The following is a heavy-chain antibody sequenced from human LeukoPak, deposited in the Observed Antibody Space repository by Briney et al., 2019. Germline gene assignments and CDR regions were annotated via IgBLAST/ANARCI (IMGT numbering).Heavy chain of an antibody. V-gene: IGHV3-43*02. Sequence: PGGALRLSWVASGFTFDHYAMHWVRQAPGEGLEWVSLINGDGDTTYFADSVRGRFSISRDNSKNSLYLQMNSLRTEDTALYYCAKDIGYYYGSGSYGAQDYWGQGTLVTVSS. D-gene: IGHD3-10*01. CDR2: INGDGDTT. CDR1: GFTFDHYA. CDR3: AKDIGYYYGSGSYGAQDY. J-gene: IGHJ4*02.